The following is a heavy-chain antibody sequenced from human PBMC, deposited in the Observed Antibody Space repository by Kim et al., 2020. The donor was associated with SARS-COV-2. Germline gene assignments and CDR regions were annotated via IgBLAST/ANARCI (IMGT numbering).Heavy chain of an antibody. Sequence: TYYADSVKGLFTITRDNSRNTLYLQLNSLRADDTALYYCAKGGRGYPIDYWGQGTLVTVSS. V-gene: IGHV3-23*01. D-gene: IGHD3-16*01. CDR2: T. J-gene: IGHJ4*02. CDR3: AKGGRGYPIDY.